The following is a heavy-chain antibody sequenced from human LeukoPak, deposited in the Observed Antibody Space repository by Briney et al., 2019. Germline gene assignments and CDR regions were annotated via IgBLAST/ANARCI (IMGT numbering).Heavy chain of an antibody. CDR1: GYTFTSYD. CDR3: AREQWFGEYNWFDP. Sequence: ASVKVSCKASGYTFTSYDINWVRQATGQGLEWRGWMNPNSGNTGYAQKFQGRVTMTRNTSISTAYMELSSLRAEDTAVNHCAREQWFGEYNWFDPWGQGTMVTVSS. D-gene: IGHD3-10*01. V-gene: IGHV1-8*01. CDR2: MNPNSGNT. J-gene: IGHJ5*02.